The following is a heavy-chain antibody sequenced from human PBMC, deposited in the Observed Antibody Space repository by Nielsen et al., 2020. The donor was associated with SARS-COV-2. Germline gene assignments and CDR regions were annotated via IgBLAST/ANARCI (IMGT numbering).Heavy chain of an antibody. V-gene: IGHV1-69*13. D-gene: IGHD2-15*01. CDR3: ARDLVAARDYYYYGMDV. CDR2: IIPIFGTA. CDR1: GGTFSSYA. Sequence: SVKVSCKASGGTFSSYAISWVRQAPGQGLEWMGGIIPIFGTANYTQKFQGRVTITADESTNTAYMELSSLRSEDTAVYYCARDLVAARDYYYYGMDVWGQGTTVTVSS. J-gene: IGHJ6*02.